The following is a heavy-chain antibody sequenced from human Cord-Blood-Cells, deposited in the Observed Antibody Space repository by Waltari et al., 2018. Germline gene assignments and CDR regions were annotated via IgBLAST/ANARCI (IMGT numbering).Heavy chain of an antibody. D-gene: IGHD2-2*01. CDR1: GFTFSSYG. CDR2: IWYDGSNK. Sequence: QVQLVESGGGVVQPGGSLRLSCAASGFTFSSYGMPWVRQAPGKGLEWVAFIWYDGSNKYYADSVKGRFTISRDKSKNALYLQMNSLRAEDTAVYYCAKWGVVPAAMGFDYWGQGTLVTVSS. V-gene: IGHV3-30*02. J-gene: IGHJ4*02. CDR3: AKWGVVPAAMGFDY.